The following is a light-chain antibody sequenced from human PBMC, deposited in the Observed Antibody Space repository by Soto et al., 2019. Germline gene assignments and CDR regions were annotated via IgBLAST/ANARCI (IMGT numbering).Light chain of an antibody. CDR2: GSS. Sequence: EIVMTQSPATLSVSPGEGATLSCRASQSVSSNLAWYQQKPGQAPRLLIYGSSTRATGIPARFSGSGSGTEFTLTISSLQSEDFAVYYCQQYNSWPRTFGQGTKVEIK. J-gene: IGKJ1*01. CDR3: QQYNSWPRT. V-gene: IGKV3-15*01. CDR1: QSVSSN.